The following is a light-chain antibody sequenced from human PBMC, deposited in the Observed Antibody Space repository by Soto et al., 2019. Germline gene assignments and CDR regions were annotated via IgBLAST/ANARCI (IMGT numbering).Light chain of an antibody. Sequence: QSALTQPRSVSGSPGQSVIISCTGTSNDVGAYNYVSWYQQHPGKAPKLVIYDVSKRPSGVPARFSGPKSGNTASLTISGLQADDEADYFCCSYAVRNTFFVFGAGTKLTVL. CDR1: SNDVGAYNY. J-gene: IGLJ1*01. CDR3: CSYAVRNTFFV. V-gene: IGLV2-11*01. CDR2: DVS.